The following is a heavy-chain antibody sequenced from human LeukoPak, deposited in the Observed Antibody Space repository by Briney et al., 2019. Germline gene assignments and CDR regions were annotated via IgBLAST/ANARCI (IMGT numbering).Heavy chain of an antibody. CDR1: GYSLTTYY. CDR3: ARVKFHFDWLYYYYGMDV. CDR2: INPSGGST. J-gene: IGHJ6*02. D-gene: IGHD3-9*01. Sequence: GASVKVSCKASGYSLTTYYMHWVRQAPGQGLEWMAIINPSGGSTNYAQKFQGRVTMTRDTPTNTVYMEMSSLRIEDTAVYYCARVKFHFDWLYYYYGMDVWGQGTTVTVSS. V-gene: IGHV1-46*01.